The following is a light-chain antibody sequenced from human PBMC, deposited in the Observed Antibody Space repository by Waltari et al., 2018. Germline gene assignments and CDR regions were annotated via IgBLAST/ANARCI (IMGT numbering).Light chain of an antibody. CDR2: QDN. CDR3: QAWDSSTAV. Sequence: SYELTQSPSVSVSPGLTASITCAGDKLGNRYVTWYQQKPVQSPVLVIYQDNRRPSWIPERFSGSNSGHTATLTISGTQAMDEADYYCQAWDSSTAVFGGGTKLTVL. CDR1: KLGNRY. J-gene: IGLJ2*01. V-gene: IGLV3-1*01.